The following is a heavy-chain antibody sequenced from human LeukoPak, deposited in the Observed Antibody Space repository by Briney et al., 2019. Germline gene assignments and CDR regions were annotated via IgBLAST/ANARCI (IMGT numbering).Heavy chain of an antibody. Sequence: GGSLRLSCAASGFTFSSYAMSWVRQAPGKGLEWVSAISGSGGSTYYADSVKGRFTISRDNSKNTLYLQMNSLRAEDKAVYYCAKDQYYDILTGYEGNFFDYWGQGTLVTVSS. CDR3: AKDQYYDILTGYEGNFFDY. V-gene: IGHV3-23*01. CDR1: GFTFSSYA. J-gene: IGHJ4*02. D-gene: IGHD3-9*01. CDR2: ISGSGGST.